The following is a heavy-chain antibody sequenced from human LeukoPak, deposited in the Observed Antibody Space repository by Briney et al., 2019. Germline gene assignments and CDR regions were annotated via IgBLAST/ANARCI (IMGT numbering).Heavy chain of an antibody. D-gene: IGHD5-18*01. Sequence: GGSLRLSCAASGLTFSSYGMSWVRQAPGRGLEWVSAISGSGGSTYYADSVKGRFTISRDNSKNTLYLQMNSLRAEDTAVYYCAKDSRGYSYGSGYWGQGTLVTVSS. V-gene: IGHV3-23*01. CDR3: AKDSRGYSYGSGY. CDR2: ISGSGGST. J-gene: IGHJ4*02. CDR1: GLTFSSYG.